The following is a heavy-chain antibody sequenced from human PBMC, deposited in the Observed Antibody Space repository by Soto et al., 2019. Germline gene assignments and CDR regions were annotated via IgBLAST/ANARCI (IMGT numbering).Heavy chain of an antibody. CDR1: GGTFSSYA. Sequence: SVKVSCEASGGTFSSYAISWVRQAPGQGLEWMGGIIPIFGTANYAQKFQGRVTITADESTSTAYMELSSLRSEDTAVYYCATFRSAVRWGELAYYYGMDVWG. V-gene: IGHV1-69*13. J-gene: IGHJ6*02. D-gene: IGHD3-16*01. CDR3: ATFRSAVRWGELAYYYGMDV. CDR2: IIPIFGTA.